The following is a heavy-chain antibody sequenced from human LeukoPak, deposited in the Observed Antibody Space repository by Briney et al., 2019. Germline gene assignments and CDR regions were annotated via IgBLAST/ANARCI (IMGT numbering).Heavy chain of an antibody. J-gene: IGHJ5*02. Sequence: GRSLRLSCAASGFTFSSYGMHWVRLAPGKGLEWVAVIWYDGSNKYYVDSVKGRFTISRDNSKNTLYLQMNSLRAEDTAVYYCARDRSSYSYGYGFDPWGQGTLVTVSS. CDR2: IWYDGSNK. CDR1: GFTFSSYG. V-gene: IGHV3-33*01. CDR3: ARDRSSYSYGYGFDP. D-gene: IGHD5-18*01.